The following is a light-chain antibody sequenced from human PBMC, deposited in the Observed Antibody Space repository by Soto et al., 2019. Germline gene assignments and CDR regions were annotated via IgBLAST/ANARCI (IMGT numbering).Light chain of an antibody. CDR2: KNN. V-gene: IGLV1-47*01. Sequence: QSVLTQPPSASGTPGQRDTISCSGSSSNIGSNYVFWYQQLPGTAPKLLIYKNNQRPSGVPDRFSGSKSGTSASLAISGLRSEDEADYYCAAWDDSLSGHVVFGGGTKLTVL. CDR1: SSNIGSNY. J-gene: IGLJ2*01. CDR3: AAWDDSLSGHVV.